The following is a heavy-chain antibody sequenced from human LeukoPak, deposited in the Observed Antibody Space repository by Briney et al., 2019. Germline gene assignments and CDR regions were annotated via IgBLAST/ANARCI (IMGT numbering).Heavy chain of an antibody. V-gene: IGHV5-51*01. J-gene: IGHJ4*02. Sequence: GESLKISCKGSGYSFTNYWIGWVRQMPGKGLEWMGIIHPGDSDTRYSPTFQGQVTISIDKSISTAYLQWSSLKASDTAMYYCARHVTAVAPDYWGQGTLVTVSS. CDR2: IHPGDSDT. CDR1: GYSFTNYW. D-gene: IGHD6-19*01. CDR3: ARHVTAVAPDY.